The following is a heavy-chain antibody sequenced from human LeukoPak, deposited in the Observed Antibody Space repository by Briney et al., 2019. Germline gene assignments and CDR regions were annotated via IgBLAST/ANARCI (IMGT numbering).Heavy chain of an antibody. CDR1: GFTFSSYA. J-gene: IGHJ6*03. Sequence: PGGSLRLSCAASGFTFSSYAMHWVRQAPGKGLEWVAVISYDGSNKYYADSVKGRFTISRDNSKNTLYLQMNSLRAEDTAVYYCARAGIAAAGQIEETYYYYYYMDVWGKGTTVTVSS. CDR3: ARAGIAAAGQIEETYYYYYYMDV. CDR2: ISYDGSNK. V-gene: IGHV3-30-3*01. D-gene: IGHD6-13*01.